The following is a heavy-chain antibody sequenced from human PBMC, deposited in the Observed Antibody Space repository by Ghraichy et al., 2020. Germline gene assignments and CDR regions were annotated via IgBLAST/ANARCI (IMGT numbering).Heavy chain of an antibody. Sequence: ASVKVSCKASGYTFTSYGITWVRQAPGQGLEWMGWINAYNGDTNYAQKLQGRVTMTTDTSTSTVYMELRSLRSDDTAVYYCARGGSNWKYGMDVWGQGTTVTVSS. V-gene: IGHV1-18*01. CDR2: INAYNGDT. CDR1: GYTFTSYG. D-gene: IGHD1-1*01. J-gene: IGHJ6*02. CDR3: ARGGSNWKYGMDV.